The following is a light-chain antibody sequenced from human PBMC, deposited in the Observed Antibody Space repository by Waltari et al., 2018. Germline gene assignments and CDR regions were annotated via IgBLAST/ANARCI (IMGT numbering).Light chain of an antibody. V-gene: IGKV3-15*01. Sequence: EIVMTQSPATLSVSPGERATLSCRASQSVSSNLAWYQQKPGQAPRLLIYGASIRATGIPTRFSGSGSGTEFTLTISSLQSEDFAVYYCQQYNEWLTWTFDQGTKVEVK. CDR3: QQYNEWLTWT. CDR2: GAS. CDR1: QSVSSN. J-gene: IGKJ1*01.